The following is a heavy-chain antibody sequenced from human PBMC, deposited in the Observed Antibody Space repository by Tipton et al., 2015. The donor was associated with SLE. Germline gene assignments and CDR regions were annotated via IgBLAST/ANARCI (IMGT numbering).Heavy chain of an antibody. J-gene: IGHJ4*02. D-gene: IGHD5-18*01. CDR2: INHSGST. V-gene: IGHV5-10-1*01. CDR3: ARAYSYGYDY. CDR1: GYSFTSYW. Sequence: QLVQSGAEVKKPGESLRISCKGSGYSFTSYWISWVRQMPGKGLEWIGEINHSGSTNYNPSLKSRVTISVDTSKNQFSLKLSSVTAADTAVYYCARAYSYGYDYWGQGTLVTVSS.